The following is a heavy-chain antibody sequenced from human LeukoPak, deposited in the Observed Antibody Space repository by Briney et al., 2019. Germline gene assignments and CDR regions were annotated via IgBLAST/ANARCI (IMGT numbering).Heavy chain of an antibody. CDR1: GFTFSSYS. CDR3: ARDLWHIVVVTAIFDY. J-gene: IGHJ4*02. Sequence: GGSLRLSCAASGFTFSSYSMTWVRQAPGKGLEGVSSISSSSSYIYYADSVKGRFTISRDNAKNSLYLQMNSLRAEDTAVYYCARDLWHIVVVTAIFDYWGQGTLVTVSS. V-gene: IGHV3-21*01. D-gene: IGHD2-21*02. CDR2: ISSSSSYI.